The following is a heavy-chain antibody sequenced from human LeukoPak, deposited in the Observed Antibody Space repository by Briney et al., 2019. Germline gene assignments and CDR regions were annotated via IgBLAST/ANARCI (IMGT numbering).Heavy chain of an antibody. Sequence: GGSLRLSCAASGFTFSNYWKTWVRQAPGEGLEWVANINQDGSVIYYVDSLKGRFTISRDNAKKSVHLQMNSLRAEDTAVYYCARIGYSSSSLDYWGQGTLVTVSS. CDR3: ARIGYSSSSLDY. CDR1: GFTFSNYW. J-gene: IGHJ4*02. D-gene: IGHD6-13*01. V-gene: IGHV3-7*01. CDR2: INQDGSVI.